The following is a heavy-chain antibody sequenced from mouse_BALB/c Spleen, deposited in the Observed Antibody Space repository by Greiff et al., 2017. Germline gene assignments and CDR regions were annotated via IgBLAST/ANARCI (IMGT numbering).Heavy chain of an antibody. J-gene: IGHJ3*01. CDR3: ARRGYGNLFAY. D-gene: IGHD2-10*02. V-gene: IGHV1-7*01. CDR1: GYTFTSYW. Sequence: VQLKESGAELAKPGASVKMSCKASGYTFTSYWMHWVKQRPGQGLEWIGYINPSTGYTEYNQKFKDKATLTADKSSSTAYMQLSSLTSEDSAVYYCARRGYGNLFAYWGQGTLVTVSA. CDR2: INPSTGYT.